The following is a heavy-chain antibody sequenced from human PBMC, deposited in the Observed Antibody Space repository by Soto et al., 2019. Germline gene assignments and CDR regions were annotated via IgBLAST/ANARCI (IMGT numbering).Heavy chain of an antibody. CDR3: ARRLLGYSGYSYDAFDI. J-gene: IGHJ3*02. CDR2: IIPILGIA. V-gene: IGHV1-69*02. Sequence: ASVKVSCKASGGTFSSYTISWVRQAPGQGLEWMGRIIPILGIANYAQKFQGRVTITADKSTSTAYMELSSLRSEDTAVYYCARRLLGYSGYSYDAFDIWGQGTMVTVSS. D-gene: IGHD5-12*01. CDR1: GGTFSSYT.